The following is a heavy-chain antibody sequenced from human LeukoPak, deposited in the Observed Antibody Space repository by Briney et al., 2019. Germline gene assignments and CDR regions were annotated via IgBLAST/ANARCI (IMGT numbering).Heavy chain of an antibody. D-gene: IGHD6-6*01. J-gene: IGHJ5*02. CDR3: ARGHYSSSSVWFDP. V-gene: IGHV1-8*01. CDR1: GYTFTSYD. Sequence: ASVKVSCKASGYTFTSYDINWVRQATGQGLEWMGWMNPNSGNTGYAQKVQGRVTMTRNTSISTAYMELSSLRSEDTAVYYCARGHYSSSSVWFDPWGQGTLVTVSS. CDR2: MNPNSGNT.